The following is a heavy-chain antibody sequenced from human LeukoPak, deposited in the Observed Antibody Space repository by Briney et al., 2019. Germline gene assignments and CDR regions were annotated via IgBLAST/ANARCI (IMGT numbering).Heavy chain of an antibody. V-gene: IGHV3-23*01. D-gene: IGHD2-8*02. CDR3: AKGMRAIVLLPRAYYFDS. J-gene: IGHJ4*02. CDR2: ISGSDGAT. CDR1: GFTFSAYG. Sequence: TGGSLRLSCVGSGFTFSAYGMSWVRQAPGKGLESVSSISGSDGATSYADSVKGRFTISRDNSKNTLYLQMNSLRAEDTAVYYCAKGMRAIVLLPRAYYFDSWGQGTLVTVSS.